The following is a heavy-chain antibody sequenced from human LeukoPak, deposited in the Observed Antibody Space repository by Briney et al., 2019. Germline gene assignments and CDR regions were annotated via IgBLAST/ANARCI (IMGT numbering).Heavy chain of an antibody. D-gene: IGHD6-13*01. CDR3: AKWGLAATYYFDY. V-gene: IGHV3-9*01. J-gene: IGHJ4*02. CDR1: GFTFISFG. Sequence: QSGGSLRLSCAASGFTFISFGMNWVRQAPGKGLEWVSGISWNSGSIGYADSVKGRFTISRDNAKNSLYLQMNSLRAEDTAVYYCAKWGLAATYYFDYWGQGTLVTVSS. CDR2: ISWNSGSI.